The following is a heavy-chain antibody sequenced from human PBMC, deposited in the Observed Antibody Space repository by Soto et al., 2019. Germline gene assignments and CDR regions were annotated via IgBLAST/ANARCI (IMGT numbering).Heavy chain of an antibody. V-gene: IGHV3-23*01. J-gene: IGHJ6*02. Sequence: GGSLRLSCAASGFTFTSFGMSWVRQAPWKGLEWVASISAGGGSTYYADSVKGRFTISRDKSKNTLYLQMNSLRADDTAVYYCAYPVSAPTRYGYNDMDVRGRETTVTVSS. CDR3: AYPVSAPTRYGYNDMDV. CDR2: ISAGGGST. CDR1: GFTFTSFG. D-gene: IGHD2-2*01.